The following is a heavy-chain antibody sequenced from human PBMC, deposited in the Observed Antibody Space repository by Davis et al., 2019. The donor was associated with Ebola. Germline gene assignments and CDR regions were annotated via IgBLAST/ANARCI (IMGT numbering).Heavy chain of an antibody. D-gene: IGHD6-6*01. CDR1: GGSTSSSSYY. V-gene: IGHV4-39*01. CDR3: ASRDNFGSSVPD. J-gene: IGHJ4*02. Sequence: PSETLSPTCTVSGGSTSSSSYYWGWIRQPPGKGLEWIGSIYYSGSTYYNPSLKSRVTISVDTSKNQFSLKLSSVTAADTAVYYCASRDNFGSSVPDWGQGTLVTVSS. CDR2: IYYSGST.